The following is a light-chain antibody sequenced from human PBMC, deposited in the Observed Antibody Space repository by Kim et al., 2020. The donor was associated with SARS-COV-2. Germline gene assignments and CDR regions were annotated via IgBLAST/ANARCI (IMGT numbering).Light chain of an antibody. CDR3: QHSYNTPYT. V-gene: IGKV1-39*01. J-gene: IGKJ2*01. Sequence: GDRVTITCRASQSLTTYLNWYQQKPGEAPKLLIYRAASLQSGVPSRFSGSGSGTDFTLSISSLQPEDFASDYCQHSYNTPYTFGQGTKLEI. CDR2: RAA. CDR1: QSLTTY.